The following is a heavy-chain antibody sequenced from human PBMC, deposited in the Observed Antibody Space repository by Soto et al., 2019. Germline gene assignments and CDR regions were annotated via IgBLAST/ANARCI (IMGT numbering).Heavy chain of an antibody. J-gene: IGHJ1*01. CDR1: GGTFSSYA. D-gene: IGHD2-2*01. Sequence: GASVKVSCKASGGTFSSYAISWVRQAPGQGLEWMGGIIPIFGTANYAQKFQGRVTITADESTSTAYMELSSLRSEDTAVYYCASRIRSDCSSTSCYLQTWGQGSLVTVSS. CDR2: IIPIFGTA. CDR3: ASRIRSDCSSTSCYLQT. V-gene: IGHV1-69*13.